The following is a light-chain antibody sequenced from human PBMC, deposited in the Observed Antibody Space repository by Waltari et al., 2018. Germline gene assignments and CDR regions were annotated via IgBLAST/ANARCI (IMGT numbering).Light chain of an antibody. Sequence: QSALPQPASVSGAPGQSITISCTGTSSDIGVYNPVSWYQQHPGKAPKLMIYDVTNRPSGVSDRFSGSKSDYTASLTISGLQAEDEADYYCSSYTTSISYVFGTGTRVTVL. CDR3: SSYTTSISYV. CDR2: DVT. CDR1: SSDIGVYNP. V-gene: IGLV2-14*03. J-gene: IGLJ1*01.